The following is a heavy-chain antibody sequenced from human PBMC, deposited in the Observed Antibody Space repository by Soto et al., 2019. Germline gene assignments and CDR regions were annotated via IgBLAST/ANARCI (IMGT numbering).Heavy chain of an antibody. V-gene: IGHV4-39*01. CDR1: GGAFSSTNYY. CDR3: ARKVSAGAASYYYRIDV. Sequence: SETLSLSCTVSGGAFSSTNYYWGWIRQPPGKGLEWIGSISYSGKIYYNPSLKSRVTISVDTSKNQFSLRLSSVTAADTAVYYCARKVSAGAASYYYRIDVWGQGTTVTVSS. CDR2: ISYSGKI. J-gene: IGHJ6*02. D-gene: IGHD6-13*01.